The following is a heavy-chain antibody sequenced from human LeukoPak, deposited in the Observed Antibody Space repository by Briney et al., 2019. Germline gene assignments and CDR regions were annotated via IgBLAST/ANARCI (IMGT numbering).Heavy chain of an antibody. J-gene: IGHJ4*02. Sequence: PGGSLRLSCAASGFTFSDYYMSWIRQAPGKGLEWVSYISSSSSYTNYADSVKGRFTISRDNAKNSLCLQMNSLRAEDTAVYYCARAYDSSGWYTYYFDYWGQGTLVTVSS. V-gene: IGHV3-11*05. D-gene: IGHD6-19*01. CDR1: GFTFSDYY. CDR2: ISSSSSYT. CDR3: ARAYDSSGWYTYYFDY.